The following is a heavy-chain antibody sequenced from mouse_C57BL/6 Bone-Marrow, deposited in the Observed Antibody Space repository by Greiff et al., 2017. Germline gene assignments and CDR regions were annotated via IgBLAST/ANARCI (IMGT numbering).Heavy chain of an antibody. CDR1: GFTFSNYW. D-gene: IGHD2-4*01. CDR2: IRLKSDNYAT. CDR3: TIYYDYDDGYGC. J-gene: IGHJ4*01. Sequence: DVKLQESGGGLVQPGGSMKLSCVASGFTFSNYWMNWVRQSPEKGLGWVAQIRLKSDNYATHYAESVKGRFTISRDDSKSSVYLQMNNLRAEDTGIYYCTIYYDYDDGYGCWGQGTSVTVSS. V-gene: IGHV6-3*01.